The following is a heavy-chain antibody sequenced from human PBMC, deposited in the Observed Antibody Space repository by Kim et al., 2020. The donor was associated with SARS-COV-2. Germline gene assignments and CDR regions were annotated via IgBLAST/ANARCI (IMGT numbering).Heavy chain of an antibody. V-gene: IGHV3-30*07. D-gene: IGHD6-13*01. CDR3: ARGVWGSWYRGYYFDY. J-gene: IGHJ4*02. Sequence: SVKGRFTISRDNSKNTLYLQMNSLRAADTAVYYCARGVWGSWYRGYYFDYWGQGTLVTVSS.